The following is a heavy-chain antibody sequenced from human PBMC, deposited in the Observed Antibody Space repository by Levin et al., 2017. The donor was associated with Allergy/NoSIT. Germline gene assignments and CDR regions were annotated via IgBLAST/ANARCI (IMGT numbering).Heavy chain of an antibody. V-gene: IGHV1-69*04. CDR3: ARSKLLWFGESTDVGAFDI. CDR1: GGTFSSYA. D-gene: IGHD3-10*01. J-gene: IGHJ3*02. Sequence: KISCKASGGTFSSYAISWVRQAPGQGLEWMGRIIPILGIANYAQKFQGRVTITADKSTSTAYMELSSLRSEDTAVYYCARSKLLWFGESTDVGAFDIWGQGTMVTVSS. CDR2: IIPILGIA.